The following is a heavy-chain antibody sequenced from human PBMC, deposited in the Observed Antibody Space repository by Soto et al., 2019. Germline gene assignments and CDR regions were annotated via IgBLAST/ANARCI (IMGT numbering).Heavy chain of an antibody. CDR1: GYTFTSYY. CDR2: INPSGGST. D-gene: IGHD3-9*01. CDR3: ARGYDILTGYYTDYYYGMDV. V-gene: IGHV1-46*01. Sequence: ASVKVSCKTSGYTFTSYYMHWVRQAPGQGLEWMGIINPSGGSTSYAQKFQGRVTMTRDTSTSTVYMELSSLRSEDTAVYYCARGYDILTGYYTDYYYGMDVWGQGTLVTVSS. J-gene: IGHJ6*02.